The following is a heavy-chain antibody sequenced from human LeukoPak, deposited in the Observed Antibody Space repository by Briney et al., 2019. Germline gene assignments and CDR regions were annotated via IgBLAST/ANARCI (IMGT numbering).Heavy chain of an antibody. CDR2: ISNSGST. J-gene: IGHJ4*02. CDR1: GGSVNRGTFI. CDR3: ARSPSGYRFDS. D-gene: IGHD3-22*01. V-gene: IGHV4-61*01. Sequence: SETLSLTCAVSGGSVNRGTFIWTWIRKPPGKGLEWIGYISNSGSTNYHPSLKSRVTISSDTSKTQFTLKLTSVTAADTAVYYCARSPSGYRFDSWGQGTLVTVSS.